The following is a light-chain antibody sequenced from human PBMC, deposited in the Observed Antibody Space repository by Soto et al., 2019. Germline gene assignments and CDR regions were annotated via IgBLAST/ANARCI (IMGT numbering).Light chain of an antibody. CDR1: SSDVGGYNY. CDR3: TSYTSSSTFYV. V-gene: IGLV2-14*01. Sequence: QSALTQPASVSGSPGQSITISCTGTSSDVGGYNYVSWYQQHPGKAPKLMIYDVSNRPSGVSNRFSGSKSGNTASLTISGLQAEDVSEYYCTSYTSSSTFYVFGTGTNVTVL. CDR2: DVS. J-gene: IGLJ1*01.